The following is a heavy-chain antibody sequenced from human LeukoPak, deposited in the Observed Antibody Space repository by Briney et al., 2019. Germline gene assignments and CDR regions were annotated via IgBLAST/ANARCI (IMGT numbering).Heavy chain of an antibody. CDR3: ARGSKAAPGTFDY. Sequence: SETLSLTWTVSGGSISSYNGSWIRQPPGKGLEWIAYIYYTGSTDYNPSLKSRVAISVDTSKNQFSLKLSSVTAADTAVYYCARGSKAAPGTFDYWGQGTLVTVSS. CDR2: IYYTGST. D-gene: IGHD6-13*01. V-gene: IGHV4-59*01. CDR1: GGSISSYN. J-gene: IGHJ4*02.